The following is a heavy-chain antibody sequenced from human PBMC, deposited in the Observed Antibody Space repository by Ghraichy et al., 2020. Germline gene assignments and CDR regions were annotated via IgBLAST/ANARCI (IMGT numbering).Heavy chain of an antibody. CDR1: GDSVSRNGAA. Sequence: LSLTCAISGDSVSRNGAAWNWIRQSPARGLEWLGRTFHTSKWFNDYAVSMESRITIKPDTSKNQFSLQLSSVTPEDTAVYYCARGNYYYYAMDVWGQGTTVTVSS. CDR2: TFHTSKWFN. V-gene: IGHV6-1*01. CDR3: ARGNYYYYAMDV. J-gene: IGHJ6*02.